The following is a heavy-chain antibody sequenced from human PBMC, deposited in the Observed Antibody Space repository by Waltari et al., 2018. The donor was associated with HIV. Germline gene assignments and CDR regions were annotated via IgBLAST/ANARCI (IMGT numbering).Heavy chain of an antibody. CDR3: ARDLRCSGGICYNF. Sequence: QVQLVQSGAEVKKPGASVKVSCKASGYTLSGYYMHWVRQAPGQGLEWMGRINPNSGGTNYSQTSQGRVTMTRDTSIRTAYMELRRLRSDDTAVYYCARDLRCSGGICYNFWGQGTLVTVSS. CDR2: INPNSGGT. V-gene: IGHV1-2*06. D-gene: IGHD2-15*01. J-gene: IGHJ4*02. CDR1: GYTLSGYY.